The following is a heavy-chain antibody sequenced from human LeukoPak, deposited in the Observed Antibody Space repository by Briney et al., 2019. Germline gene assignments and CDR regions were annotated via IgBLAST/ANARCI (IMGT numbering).Heavy chain of an antibody. J-gene: IGHJ6*02. D-gene: IGHD5-12*01. CDR1: GFTFSSYG. CDR2: ISYDGSNK. CDR3: AKDLDIVATMSPKDYGMDV. Sequence: PGWSLRLSCAASGFTFSSYGMHWVRQAPGKGLEWVAVISYDGSNKYYADSVKGRFTISRDNSKNTLYLQMNSLRAEDTAVYYCAKDLDIVATMSPKDYGMDVWGQGTTVTVSS. V-gene: IGHV3-30*18.